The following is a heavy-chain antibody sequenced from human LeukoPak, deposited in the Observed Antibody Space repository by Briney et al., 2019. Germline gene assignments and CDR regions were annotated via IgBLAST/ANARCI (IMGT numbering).Heavy chain of an antibody. CDR2: ISTSHSYI. CDR3: ATAAATHYDVLSGYYNDFDY. V-gene: IGHV3-21*01. D-gene: IGHD3-9*01. CDR1: GFTFSFYA. J-gene: IGHJ4*02. Sequence: GGSLRLSCEASGFTFSFYAMTWLRQAPGKGLEYVSSISTSHSYIYYAGSAKGRFTIARDNAKKSLYLQMNNLRVEDTAIYYCATAAATHYDVLSGYYNDFDYWGQGTLVTVSS.